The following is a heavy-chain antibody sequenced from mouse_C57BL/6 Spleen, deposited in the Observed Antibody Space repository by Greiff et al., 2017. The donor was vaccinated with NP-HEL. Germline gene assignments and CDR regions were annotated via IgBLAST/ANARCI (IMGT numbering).Heavy chain of an antibody. CDR3: ARGDDGNYDY. V-gene: IGHV1-55*01. Sequence: VQLQQSGAELVKPGASVKMSCKASGYTFTSSWITWVKQRPGQGLEWIGDIYPGSGSTNYHEKFKSKATLTVDTSASTAYMQLSSLTSEDSAVYYCARGDDGNYDYLGQGTTLTVSS. CDR2: IYPGSGST. D-gene: IGHD2-3*01. CDR1: GYTFTSSW. J-gene: IGHJ2*01.